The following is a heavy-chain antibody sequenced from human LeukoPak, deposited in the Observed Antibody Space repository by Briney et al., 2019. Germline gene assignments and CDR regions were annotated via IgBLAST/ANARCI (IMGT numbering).Heavy chain of an antibody. Sequence: SETLSLTCTVSGGSISSSSYYWGWIRQPPGKGLEWIGSIYYSGITYYNPSLKSRVTISVDTSKNQFSLKLSSVTAADTAVYYCGSNDEDYYYDMDVWGQGTTVTVSS. J-gene: IGHJ6*02. CDR2: IYYSGIT. D-gene: IGHD1-1*01. CDR1: GGSISSSSYY. V-gene: IGHV4-39*01. CDR3: GSNDEDYYYDMDV.